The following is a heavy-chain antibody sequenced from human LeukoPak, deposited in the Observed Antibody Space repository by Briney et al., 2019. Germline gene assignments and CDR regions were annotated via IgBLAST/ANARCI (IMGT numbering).Heavy chain of an antibody. V-gene: IGHV4-39*01. Sequence: SETLSLTCTVSGGSISSSNYYWGWIRQPSGKGLEWIGSISYSGSTYYNPSLKSRVTISVDTSKNQFSLKLSSVTAADTAVYYCARTAVTTEWAWGQGTLVTVSS. D-gene: IGHD4-17*01. CDR2: ISYSGST. J-gene: IGHJ5*02. CDR3: ARTAVTTEWA. CDR1: GGSISSSNYY.